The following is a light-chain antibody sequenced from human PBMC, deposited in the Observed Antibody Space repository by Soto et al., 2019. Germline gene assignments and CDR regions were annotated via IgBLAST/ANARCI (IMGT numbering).Light chain of an antibody. CDR2: TNN. CDR3: AAWDGSLNGCV. V-gene: IGLV1-44*01. Sequence: QSVLTQPPSASGTPGQRVTISCSGSSSNIGSNTVNWYQQLPGTAPKLLIYTNNQRPSGVPDRFSGSKSGTSASLAISGLQSEDEADYYCAAWDGSLNGCVFGTGTKVTVL. CDR1: SSNIGSNT. J-gene: IGLJ1*01.